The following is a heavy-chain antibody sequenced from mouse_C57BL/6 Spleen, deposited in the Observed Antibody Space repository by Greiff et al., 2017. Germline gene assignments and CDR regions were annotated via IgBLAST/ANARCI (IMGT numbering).Heavy chain of an antibody. J-gene: IGHJ1*03. V-gene: IGHV6-6*01. D-gene: IGHD1-1*01. Sequence: EVQLVESGGGLVQPGGSMKLSCAASGFTFSDAWMDWVRQSPEKGLEWVAELRNKAHNHATYYAESEKGRFTISRDDSKSSIDLKMNSLRAEDTGIYYCTRIYYYGSSYDWYFDVWGTGTTVTVSS. CDR1: GFTFSDAW. CDR3: TRIYYYGSSYDWYFDV. CDR2: LRNKAHNHAT.